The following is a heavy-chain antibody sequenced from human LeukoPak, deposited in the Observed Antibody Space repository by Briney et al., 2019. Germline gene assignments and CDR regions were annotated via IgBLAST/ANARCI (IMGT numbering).Heavy chain of an antibody. CDR1: GFTVSSYG. V-gene: IGHV3-30*03. CDR3: ATGDGLT. CDR2: ISYDGSNK. J-gene: IGHJ4*02. D-gene: IGHD3-10*01. Sequence: PGGSLRLSCAASGFTVSSYGMHWVRQAPGKGLEWVAVISYDGSNKYDADSVKGRSTISRDNSKNTLYLQMNSLRAEDTAVYYCATGDGLTGGEGTLVTVSS.